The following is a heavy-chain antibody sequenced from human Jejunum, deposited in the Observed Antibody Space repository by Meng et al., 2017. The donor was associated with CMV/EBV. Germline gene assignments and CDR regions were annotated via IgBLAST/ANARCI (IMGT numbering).Heavy chain of an antibody. CDR3: ARHGNYLDV. J-gene: IGHJ6*02. V-gene: IGHV1-2*02. CDR1: GYTFTDNC. CDR2: LTPGTGGT. Sequence: SCKASGYTFTDNCIHWVRQAPGQGLEWMGWLTPGTGGTFYAQNFQGRVTMTGDTSISTAYMELRRLTSDDTAVYYCARHGNYLDVWGQGTTVTVSS. D-gene: IGHD4-17*01.